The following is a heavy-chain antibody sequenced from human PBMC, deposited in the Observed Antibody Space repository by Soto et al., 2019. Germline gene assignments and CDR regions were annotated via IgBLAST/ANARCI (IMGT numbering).Heavy chain of an antibody. J-gene: IGHJ6*02. V-gene: IGHV3-23*01. CDR3: AKTGYSSSWSNTPNDYYYYYGMDV. CDR2: ISGSGGST. D-gene: IGHD6-13*01. CDR1: GVTFSSYA. Sequence: PGGSLRLSCAASGVTFSSYAMSWVRQAPGKGLEWVSAISGSGGSTYYADSEKGRFTISRDNSKNTLYLQMNSLRAEDTAVYYCAKTGYSSSWSNTPNDYYYYYGMDVWGQGTTVTVS.